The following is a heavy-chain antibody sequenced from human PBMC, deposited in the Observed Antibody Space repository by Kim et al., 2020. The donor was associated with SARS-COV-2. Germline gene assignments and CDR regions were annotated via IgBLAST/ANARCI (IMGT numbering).Heavy chain of an antibody. J-gene: IGHJ2*01. CDR2: IKHDGSEK. CDR3: ARVVVRGIIITRDWYFDL. D-gene: IGHD3-10*01. Sequence: GWSLRLSCAASGFTFSNYWMSWVRQAPGKGLEWVANIKHDGSEKYYVDSVKGRFTISRDSAKNSLFLQMNSLRAEDTAVYYCARVVVRGIIITRDWYFDLWGRGTLGTVSS. CDR1: GFTFSNYW. V-gene: IGHV3-7*01.